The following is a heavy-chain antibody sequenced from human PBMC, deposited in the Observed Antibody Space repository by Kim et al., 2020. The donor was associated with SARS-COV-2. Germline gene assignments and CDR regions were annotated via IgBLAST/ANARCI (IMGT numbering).Heavy chain of an antibody. D-gene: IGHD5-18*01. J-gene: IGHJ6*02. Sequence: ASVKVSCKASGYTFTSYGISWVRQAPGQGLEWMRWISAYNGNTNYAQKLQGRVTMTTDTSTSTAYMELRSLRSDDTAVYYCARDRLNTAMVSYYYYYGMDVWGQGTTVTVSS. CDR3: ARDRLNTAMVSYYYYYGMDV. V-gene: IGHV1-18*01. CDR2: ISAYNGNT. CDR1: GYTFTSYG.